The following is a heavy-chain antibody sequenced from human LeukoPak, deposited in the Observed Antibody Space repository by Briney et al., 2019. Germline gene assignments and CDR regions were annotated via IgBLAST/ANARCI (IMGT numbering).Heavy chain of an antibody. CDR1: GYIFTDYY. CDR3: ARDYSRGGGVFNY. V-gene: IGHV1-2*02. J-gene: IGHJ4*02. CDR2: INPNSGGT. Sequence: ASVKASCKASGYIFTDYYMHWVRQAPGQGLEWMGWINPNSGGTNYAQKFQGRVTMTRDTSISTAYMELSRLRSDDTAMYYCARDYSRGGGVFNYWGQGTLVTVSS. D-gene: IGHD2-8*02.